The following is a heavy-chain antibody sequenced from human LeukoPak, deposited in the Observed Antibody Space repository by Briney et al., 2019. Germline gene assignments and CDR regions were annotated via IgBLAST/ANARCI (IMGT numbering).Heavy chain of an antibody. D-gene: IGHD6-13*01. CDR2: ISATGGST. CDR1: GFTFSSYA. J-gene: IGHJ2*01. V-gene: IGHV3-23*01. CDR3: AKGSSTYSTTSYWYFDL. Sequence: PGGSLRLSCAASGFTFSSYAMSWVRQAPGKGLEWVSSISATGGSTYYADSVKGRSTISRDNSKNTLYLQMNSLRAEDTAVYYCAKGSSTYSTTSYWYFDLWGRGTLVTVSS.